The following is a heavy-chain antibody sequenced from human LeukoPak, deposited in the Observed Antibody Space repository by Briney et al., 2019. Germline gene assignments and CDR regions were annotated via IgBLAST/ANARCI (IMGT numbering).Heavy chain of an antibody. CDR1: GFTFSSYR. Sequence: GGSLRLSCAASGFTFSSYRMSWVRQAPGKGLEWVANIKQDGSEKYYVDSVKGRFTISRDNAKNSLYLQMNSLRAEDTAVYYCARVVSSSWYNWFDPWGQGTLVTVSS. V-gene: IGHV3-7*01. CDR3: ARVVSSSWYNWFDP. D-gene: IGHD6-13*01. J-gene: IGHJ5*02. CDR2: IKQDGSEK.